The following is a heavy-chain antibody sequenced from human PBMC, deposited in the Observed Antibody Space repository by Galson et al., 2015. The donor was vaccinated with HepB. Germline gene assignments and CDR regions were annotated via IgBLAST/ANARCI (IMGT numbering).Heavy chain of an antibody. D-gene: IGHD2-21*02. CDR1: GFTFGSPP. Sequence: PLRLSSAGSGFTFGSPPMTCVRQAPGKGLDWVPALTPSGDKTSYADSVRGRFTISRDNSRNTLYLQMNSLRAVDTAVYFCAKGDWMDVWGQGTTVTVSS. CDR3: AKGDWMDV. CDR2: LTPSGDKT. J-gene: IGHJ6*02. V-gene: IGHV3-23*01.